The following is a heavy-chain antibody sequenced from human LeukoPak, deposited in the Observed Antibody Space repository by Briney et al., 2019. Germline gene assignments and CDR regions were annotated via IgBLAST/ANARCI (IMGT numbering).Heavy chain of an antibody. CDR1: GGSFSSSSYY. CDR2: IYYSGST. J-gene: IGHJ5*02. Sequence: SETLSLTCAVYGGSFSSSSYYWGWIRQPPGKGLEWIGSIYYSGSTYYNPSLKSRVTISVDTSKNQFSLKLSSVTAADTAVYYCARHVVATFGFDPWGQGTLVTVSS. D-gene: IGHD3-16*01. CDR3: ARHVVATFGFDP. V-gene: IGHV4-39*01.